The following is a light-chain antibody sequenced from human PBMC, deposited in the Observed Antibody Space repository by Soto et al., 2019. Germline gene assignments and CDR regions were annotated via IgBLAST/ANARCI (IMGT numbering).Light chain of an antibody. CDR2: EVR. CDR3: SAYTATSTLV. V-gene: IGLV2-14*01. CDR1: MRDVGAYNL. J-gene: IGLJ3*02. Sequence: QSALTQPASVSGSAGQSITISCSGTMRDVGAYNLVSWYQQHPGTAPKLIIYEVRNRPSGISSRFSGSRSGNTASLTISGLQSEDEGGYYCSAYTATSTLVFGGGTKLTVL.